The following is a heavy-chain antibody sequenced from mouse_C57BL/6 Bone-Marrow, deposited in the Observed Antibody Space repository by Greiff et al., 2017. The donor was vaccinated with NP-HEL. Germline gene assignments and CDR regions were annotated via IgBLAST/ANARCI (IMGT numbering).Heavy chain of an antibody. J-gene: IGHJ2*01. D-gene: IGHD1-1*01. CDR1: GYTFTSYW. V-gene: IGHV1-64*01. CDR2: IHPNSGST. CDR3: ARGSTTVVARDY. Sequence: QVQLQQPGAELVKPGASVKLSCKASGYTFTSYWMHWVKQRPGQGLEWIGMIHPNSGSTNYNEKFKSKATLTVDKSSSTAYMQLSSLTSADSAVDYCARGSTTVVARDYWGQGTTLTVSS.